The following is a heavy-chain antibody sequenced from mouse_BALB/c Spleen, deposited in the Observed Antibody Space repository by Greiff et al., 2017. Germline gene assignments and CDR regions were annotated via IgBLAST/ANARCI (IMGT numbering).Heavy chain of an antibody. V-gene: IGHV3-2*02. CDR2: ISYSGST. CDR1: GYSITSDYA. CDR3: AQAYYRYDLRFPY. Sequence: EVQLQQSGPGLVKPSQSLSLTCTVTGYSITSDYAWNWLRQFPGNKLEWIGYISYSGSTSYNPSLKSRISITRDTSKNQFFLQLNSVTTEDTATYYCAQAYYRYDLRFPYWGQGTLVTVSA. D-gene: IGHD2-14*01. J-gene: IGHJ3*01.